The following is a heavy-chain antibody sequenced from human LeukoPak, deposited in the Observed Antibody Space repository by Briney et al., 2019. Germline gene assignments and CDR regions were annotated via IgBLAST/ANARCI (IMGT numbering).Heavy chain of an antibody. CDR2: IKEDGSEK. Sequence: PGGSLRLSCAASGFTFSSYWMNWVRQAPGKGLEWVASIKEDGSEKYYVDSLKGRFTISRDNAKNSLYLQMNSLRAEDTAIYYCARDRLPPYSTAGGTSYSDGSFGSWGQGTLVTVSS. CDR3: ARDRLPPYSTAGGTSYSDGSFGS. D-gene: IGHD2-15*01. J-gene: IGHJ4*02. CDR1: GFTFSSYW. V-gene: IGHV3-7*01.